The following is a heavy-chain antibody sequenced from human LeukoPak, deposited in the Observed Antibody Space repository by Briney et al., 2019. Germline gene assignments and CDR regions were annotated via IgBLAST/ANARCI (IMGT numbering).Heavy chain of an antibody. CDR2: INSDGSST. Sequence: PGGSLRLSCAASGFTFSTYWMHWVRHAPGKGLVWVSRINSDGSSTSYADSVKGRFTISRDNAKNTLYLQMNSLRAEDTALYYCASDRPRWGIDYWGQGTLVTVSS. CDR3: ASDRPRWGIDY. D-gene: IGHD4-23*01. V-gene: IGHV3-74*01. J-gene: IGHJ4*02. CDR1: GFTFSTYW.